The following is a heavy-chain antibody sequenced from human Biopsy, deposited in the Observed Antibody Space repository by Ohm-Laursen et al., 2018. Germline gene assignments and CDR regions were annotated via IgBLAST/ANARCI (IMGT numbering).Heavy chain of an antibody. V-gene: IGHV4-61*01. Sequence: SETLSLTCAVSGGSVTDSFHFWSWVRQPPGKGLEWIGNVYYSATTNYNPSLESRVTISLDTSKNKFSLNLSSVTAADTAVYYCARQGDSGRSFDYWGQGTLVTVSS. CDR3: ARQGDSGRSFDY. D-gene: IGHD3-10*01. CDR2: VYYSATT. J-gene: IGHJ4*02. CDR1: GGSVTDSFHF.